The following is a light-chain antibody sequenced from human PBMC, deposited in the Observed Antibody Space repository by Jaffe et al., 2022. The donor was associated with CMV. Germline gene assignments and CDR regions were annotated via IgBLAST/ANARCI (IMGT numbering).Light chain of an antibody. CDR3: QQYNNWLPYT. Sequence: EIVMTQSPATLSVSPGEEATLSCRASQSLSYNLAWYQQKPGQAPRLLIYAASTRATGIPARFSGSGSGTEFTLTISSLQSEDFGIYYCQQYNNWLPYTFGQGTKLEIK. CDR2: AAS. CDR1: QSLSYN. V-gene: IGKV3-15*01. J-gene: IGKJ2*01.